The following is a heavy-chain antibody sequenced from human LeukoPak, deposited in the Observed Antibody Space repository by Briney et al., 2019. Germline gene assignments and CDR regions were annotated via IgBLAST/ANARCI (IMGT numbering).Heavy chain of an antibody. CDR3: ASSRYDILTGHYNFDY. V-gene: IGHV2-5*02. D-gene: IGHD3-9*01. CDR1: GFSLSTSGVG. Sequence: SGPTLVIPTQTLTLTCTFSGFSLSTSGVGVGWIRQPPGTAMEWLALIYWDDDKRYSPSLKSRLTVTKDTSKNQVVLTMTNMDPVDTATYYCASSRYDILTGHYNFDYWGQGTLVTVSS. CDR2: IYWDDDK. J-gene: IGHJ4*02.